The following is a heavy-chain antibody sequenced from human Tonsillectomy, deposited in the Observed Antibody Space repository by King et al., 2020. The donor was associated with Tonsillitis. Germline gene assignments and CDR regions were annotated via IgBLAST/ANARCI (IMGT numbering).Heavy chain of an antibody. Sequence: VQLQQWGAGLLKPSETLSLTCSVYGGSFSGYYWGWIRQPPGKGLEFIGGISHSGRTNDHPPLKSRIIMSVDTSKNQLSLRLSSVTAADTAVYYCARATIYDFWSAYYHDAFDIWGQGTMVTVSS. V-gene: IGHV4-34*01. CDR2: ISHSGRT. CDR1: GGSFSGYY. D-gene: IGHD3-3*01. CDR3: ARATIYDFWSAYYHDAFDI. J-gene: IGHJ3*02.